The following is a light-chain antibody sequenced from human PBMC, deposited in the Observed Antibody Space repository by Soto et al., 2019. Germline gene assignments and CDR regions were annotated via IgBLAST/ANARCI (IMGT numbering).Light chain of an antibody. J-gene: IGLJ2*01. CDR3: SSYAGSVV. CDR1: SSDVGSYNL. Sequence: QSVLTQPASVSGSPGQSITISCTGTSSDVGSYNLVSWYQQHPGKAPKLMIYEGSKRPSGVSNRFSGSKSGNTASLTISGLQAEDGADYYCSSYAGSVVFGGGTKLTVL. CDR2: EGS. V-gene: IGLV2-23*01.